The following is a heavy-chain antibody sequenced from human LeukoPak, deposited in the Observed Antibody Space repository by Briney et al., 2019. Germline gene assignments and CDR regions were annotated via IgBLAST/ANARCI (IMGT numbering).Heavy chain of an antibody. D-gene: IGHD3-9*01. CDR1: GYTFIDYF. CDR3: ASDLSSTSDWEFDY. J-gene: IGHJ4*02. Sequence: ASVKVSCKTSGYTFIDYFIHWVRQAPGQGLEWMGRLNPNNGDTYYGQKFQGRVTMTRDTSIRTAYMELSRLTSDDTDVYYCASDLSSTSDWEFDYWGQGPLVTVSS. V-gene: IGHV1-2*05. CDR2: LNPNNGDT.